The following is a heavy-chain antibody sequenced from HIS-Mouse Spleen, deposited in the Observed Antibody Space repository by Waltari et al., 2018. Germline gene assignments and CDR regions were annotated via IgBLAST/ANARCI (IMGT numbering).Heavy chain of an antibody. J-gene: IGHJ5*02. V-gene: IGHV4-39*01. CDR3: ARKRTASGWFDP. CDR1: GGSISSSSYY. CDR2: IYYSGRP. D-gene: IGHD2-21*02. Sequence: QLQLQESGPGLVKPSETLSLTCTVSGGSISSSSYYWGWIRQPPGKGLEWIGSIYYSGRPYYNPSLKSRVTISVDTSKNQFSRKLGSVTAADTAVYYCARKRTASGWFDPWGQGTLVTVSS.